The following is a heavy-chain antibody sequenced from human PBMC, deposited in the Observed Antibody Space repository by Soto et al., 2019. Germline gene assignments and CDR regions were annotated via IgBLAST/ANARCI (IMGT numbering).Heavy chain of an antibody. V-gene: IGHV3-23*01. CDR2: ISGSGDYT. J-gene: IGHJ3*02. CDR3: ANHGGFDI. CDR1: GFTFSTSG. D-gene: IGHD4-17*01. Sequence: EVQLLESGGGLVQPGGSLRLSCAASGFTFSTSGMSWVRQAPGKGLEWVSSISGSGDYTNYADSVKGRFTISRDNSKNTLYLQINRLTAEETAVYYCANHGGFDIWGQGTMVAVSS.